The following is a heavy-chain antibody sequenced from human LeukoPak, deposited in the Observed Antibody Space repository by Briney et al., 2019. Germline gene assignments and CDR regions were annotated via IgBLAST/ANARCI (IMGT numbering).Heavy chain of an antibody. CDR1: GFTFSQYA. D-gene: IGHD2-15*01. Sequence: QSGGSLRLSCAASGFTFSQYAMHWVRQAPGKGLEWVAAIWYDGSNQYYADSVKGRFTISRDNSKNTLYLQVNSLSPEDTAVYYCAREADCSGGRCYRGAFDIWGQGTMVTVSS. V-gene: IGHV3-33*01. CDR3: AREADCSGGRCYRGAFDI. J-gene: IGHJ3*02. CDR2: IWYDGSNQ.